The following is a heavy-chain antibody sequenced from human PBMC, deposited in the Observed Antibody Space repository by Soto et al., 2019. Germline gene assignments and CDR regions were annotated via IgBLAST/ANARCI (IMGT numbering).Heavy chain of an antibody. CDR2: ISYDGSNK. D-gene: IGHD6-19*01. V-gene: IGHV3-30-3*01. CDR1: GFTFSSYA. J-gene: IGHJ5*02. Sequence: QVQLVESGGGVVQPGRSLRLSCAASGFTFSSYAMHWVRQAPGKGLEWVAVISYDGSNKYYADSVKGRFTISRDNSKNTLYLQMNSLRAEDTAVYYCARDPVADYNWFDPWGQGTLVTVSS. CDR3: ARDPVADYNWFDP.